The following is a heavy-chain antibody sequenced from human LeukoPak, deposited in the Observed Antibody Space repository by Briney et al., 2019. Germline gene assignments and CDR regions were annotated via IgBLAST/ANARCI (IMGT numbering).Heavy chain of an antibody. V-gene: IGHV4-39*01. CDR1: GGSISTSSYY. Sequence: SETLSVTCTVSGGSISTSSYYWGWIRQPPGKGLGWIGTIYYSGTTYYNPSLESRVTISEDTSRNRFSLMLSSVTAADTAIYYCARQVSDYFYYYMNVWGEGTTVIVSS. J-gene: IGHJ6*03. CDR2: IYYSGTT. CDR3: ARQVSDYFYYYMNV.